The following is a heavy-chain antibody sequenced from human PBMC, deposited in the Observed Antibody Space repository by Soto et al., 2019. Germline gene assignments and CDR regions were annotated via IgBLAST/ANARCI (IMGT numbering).Heavy chain of an antibody. CDR1: GDSFSGPY. CDR2: INHSGST. CDR3: ARLAVTSAESFDV. Sequence: QVQLQQWGAGLLKPSETLSLTCAVYGDSFSGPYWTWIRQTPGKGLEWIGEINHSGSTDYHPSLKSRVTISVDTSKNPFSLTLSSVSAADSAVYICARLAVTSAESFDVWCPGTMVTVSS. V-gene: IGHV4-34*01. J-gene: IGHJ3*01. D-gene: IGHD4-17*01.